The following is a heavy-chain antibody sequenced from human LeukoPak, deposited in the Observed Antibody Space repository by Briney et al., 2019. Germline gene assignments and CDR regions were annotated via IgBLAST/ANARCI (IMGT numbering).Heavy chain of an antibody. J-gene: IGHJ2*01. Sequence: GGSLRLSCAASGFIFSSYNIDWVRQAPGKGLEWVSVISGSGVTTYYADSVKGRFTISRDNSKNTLYLRMNSLRAEDTAVYYCAKEASSTWDFNWYFDLWGRGTLVTVSS. V-gene: IGHV3-23*01. CDR2: ISGSGVTT. D-gene: IGHD6-13*01. CDR3: AKEASSTWDFNWYFDL. CDR1: GFIFSSYN.